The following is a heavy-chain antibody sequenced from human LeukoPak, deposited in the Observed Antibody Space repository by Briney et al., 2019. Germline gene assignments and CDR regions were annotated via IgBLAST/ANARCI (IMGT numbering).Heavy chain of an antibody. J-gene: IGHJ4*02. Sequence: GGPLRLSCAASGFTFSTYWMHWVRQAPGKGLVWVSHINTDGSSTNYADSVKGRFTISRDNAKNTVYLQMNSLRAEDTAVYYCARDIYGSGSYYFDYWGQGTLVTVSS. CDR1: GFTFSTYW. D-gene: IGHD3-10*01. V-gene: IGHV3-74*01. CDR2: INTDGSST. CDR3: ARDIYGSGSYYFDY.